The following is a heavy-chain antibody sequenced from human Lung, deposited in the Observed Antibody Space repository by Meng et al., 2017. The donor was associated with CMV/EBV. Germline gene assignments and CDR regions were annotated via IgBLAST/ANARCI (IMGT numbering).Heavy chain of an antibody. D-gene: IGHD2/OR15-2a*01. CDR2: INHSGST. Sequence: QVQLQQLGSGLLEPSETPSLNCAVYGGSFSGYYWSGIRQPPGKGLEWIGDINHSGSTNYNPSLKSRVTISVDTSKNQFSLKLSSVTAADTAVYYCARGFLSFVRVFDYWGQGTLVTVSS. CDR1: GGSFSGYY. CDR3: ARGFLSFVRVFDY. V-gene: IGHV4-34*01. J-gene: IGHJ4*02.